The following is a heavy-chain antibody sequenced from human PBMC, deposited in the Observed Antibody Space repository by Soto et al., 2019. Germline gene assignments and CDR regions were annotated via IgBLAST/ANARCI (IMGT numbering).Heavy chain of an antibody. CDR2: IYYSGGT. Sequence: LSLTCTVSGGSISSGTYYWSWIRQHPGKGLEWIGYIYYSGGTYYNPSLKSRVTMSVDTSKNQFSLKLSSVTAADTAVYYCARRSPLVYGNPFDHWGQGTLVTVSS. V-gene: IGHV4-31*03. CDR1: GGSISSGTYY. J-gene: IGHJ5*02. D-gene: IGHD3-10*01. CDR3: ARRSPLVYGNPFDH.